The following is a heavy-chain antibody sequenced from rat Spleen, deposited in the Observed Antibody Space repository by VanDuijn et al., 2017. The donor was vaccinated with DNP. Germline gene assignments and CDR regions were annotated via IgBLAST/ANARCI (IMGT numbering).Heavy chain of an antibody. CDR1: GFTFSNSG. CDR3: ARPNYYAGSYPHY. J-gene: IGHJ2*01. V-gene: IGHV5S13*01. D-gene: IGHD1-12*02. Sequence: EVQLVETGGGLVQPGGSLKVSCAVSGFTFSNSGMHWIRQAPTKGLEWVASISTGGGSTYYRDSVKGRFTISRDNAKSTLYLQMNSLRSEDMATYYCARPNYYAGSYPHYWGQGVMVTVSS. CDR2: ISTGGGST.